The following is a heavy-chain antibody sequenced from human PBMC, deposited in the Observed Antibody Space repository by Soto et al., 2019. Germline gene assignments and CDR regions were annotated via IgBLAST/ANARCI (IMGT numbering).Heavy chain of an antibody. CDR2: IYFSGIL. Sequence: SETLSLTCSVSGVSISSYYWSWIRQPAGKGLEWIGRIYFSGILNYNPSLKRRVTMSWSASKNQFSLQLSTVTAADPAVYFCVKTSKDSSGWDWGQGALVTVSS. CDR1: GVSISSYY. V-gene: IGHV4-4*07. J-gene: IGHJ4*02. CDR3: VKTSKDSSGWD. D-gene: IGHD6-19*01.